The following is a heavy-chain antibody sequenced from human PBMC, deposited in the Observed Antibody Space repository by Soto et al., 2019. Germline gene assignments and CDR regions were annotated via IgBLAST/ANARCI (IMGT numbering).Heavy chain of an antibody. CDR3: ARGGFGVLDSSSWYGY. J-gene: IGHJ4*02. D-gene: IGHD6-13*01. Sequence: ASVKVSCKASGYTFTGYYMHWVRQAPGQGLEWMGWINPNSGGTNYAQKFQGWVTMTRDTSISTAYMELRRLRSDDTAVYYCARGGFGVLDSSSWYGYWGQGTLVTVSS. V-gene: IGHV1-2*04. CDR2: INPNSGGT. CDR1: GYTFTGYY.